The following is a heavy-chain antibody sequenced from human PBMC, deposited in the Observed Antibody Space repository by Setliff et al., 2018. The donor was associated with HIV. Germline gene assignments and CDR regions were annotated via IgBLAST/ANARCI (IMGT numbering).Heavy chain of an antibody. CDR1: GGSISSGSYY. Sequence: SETLSLTCTVSGGSISSGSYYWSWIRQPAGKGLEWIGRIYTSGSTTYNPSLKSRVTISVDTSKNQFSLKLSSVTAADTAVYYCARHSPSDYWGQGTLVTVSS. V-gene: IGHV4-61*02. CDR2: IYTSGST. J-gene: IGHJ4*02. CDR3: ARHSPSDY.